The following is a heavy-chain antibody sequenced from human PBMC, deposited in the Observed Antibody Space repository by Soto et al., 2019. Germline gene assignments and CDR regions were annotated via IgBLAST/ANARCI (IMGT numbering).Heavy chain of an antibody. CDR2: IYYSENT. CDR1: CVSISSGDYY. Sequence: SETLSLTCTFSCVSISSGDYYWSWIRQTPGKGLEWIGYIYYSENTYYNPSLKSRVAISGDTSKNQFSLRLSSVTAADTAVYYCARGVIVGATNFPPDYWGQGTLVTVSS. CDR3: ARGVIVGATNFPPDY. D-gene: IGHD1-26*01. J-gene: IGHJ4*02. V-gene: IGHV4-30-4*01.